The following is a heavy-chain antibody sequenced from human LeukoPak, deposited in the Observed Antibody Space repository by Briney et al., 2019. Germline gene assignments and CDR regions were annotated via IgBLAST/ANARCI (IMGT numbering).Heavy chain of an antibody. Sequence: SGPTLVNPTQTLTLTCTFSGLSLSIAGGGAGWIRQPPGKPLEWLALIYWNDDERYNPSLQSRLTITKDTSRNKVVLTMTDLDPVDTATYYCAHRYASGWFFDYFDLWGQGTLVTVSS. CDR1: GLSLSIAGGG. CDR2: IYWNDDE. D-gene: IGHD6-19*01. J-gene: IGHJ4*02. CDR3: AHRYASGWFFDYFDL. V-gene: IGHV2-5*01.